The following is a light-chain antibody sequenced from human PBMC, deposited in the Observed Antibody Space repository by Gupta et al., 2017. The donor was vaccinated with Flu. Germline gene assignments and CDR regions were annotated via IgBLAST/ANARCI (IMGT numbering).Light chain of an antibody. J-gene: IGKJ5*01. CDR1: QSVTSY. V-gene: IGKV3-11*01. CDR2: DTS. CDR3: QQWSTWPLT. Sequence: EIVLTQSPATLSLSPGERVSLSCRASQSVTSYLVWYQQKPGLAPRLLIYDTSNRAPGIPARFTASRSGTEFTLTISSLAPEDFAVYYCQQWSTWPLTFGQGTLVEIK.